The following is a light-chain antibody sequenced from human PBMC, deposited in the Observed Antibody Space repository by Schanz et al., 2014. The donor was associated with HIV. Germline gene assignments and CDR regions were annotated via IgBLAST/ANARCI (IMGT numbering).Light chain of an antibody. CDR1: NSNIGAGYE. Sequence: QSVLTQPPSLSGAPGQTVSLSCNGSNSNIGAGYEIHWYQQLPGTAPKLLIYTSINRPSGVPDRFSGSKSGTSGSLAITGLQPEDEADYYCQSYDSSLSGSVFGGGTKLTVL. CDR3: QSYDSSLSGSV. V-gene: IGLV1-40*01. J-gene: IGLJ2*01. CDR2: TSI.